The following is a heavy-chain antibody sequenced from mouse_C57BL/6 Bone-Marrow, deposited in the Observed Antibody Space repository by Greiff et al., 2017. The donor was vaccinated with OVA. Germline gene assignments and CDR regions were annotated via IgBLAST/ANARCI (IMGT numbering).Heavy chain of an antibody. J-gene: IGHJ2*01. CDR2: INPSSGYT. Sequence: VQLQQSGAELARPGASVKMSCKASGYTFTSYTMHWVKQRPGQGLEWIGYINPSSGYTKYNQKFKDKATLTADKSSSTAYMQLGSLTSEDSAVYYCAHYYGSSYFDYWGKGTTLTVST. CDR1: GYTFTSYT. D-gene: IGHD1-1*01. V-gene: IGHV1-4*01. CDR3: AHYYGSSYFDY.